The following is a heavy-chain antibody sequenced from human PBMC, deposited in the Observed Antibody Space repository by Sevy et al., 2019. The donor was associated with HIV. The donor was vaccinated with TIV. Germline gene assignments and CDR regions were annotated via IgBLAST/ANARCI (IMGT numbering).Heavy chain of an antibody. V-gene: IGHV3-23*01. Sequence: GGSLRLSCATSGFTFGTHAMSWVRQAPGKGLEWVSGISGSGGSTYYADSVKGRFTISRDKSKKTLYLQVNSLRAEDTAVYYCAKGVYDCWSGRSDIFDIWGQGTMVTIS. CDR1: GFTFGTHA. CDR3: AKGVYDCWSGRSDIFDI. D-gene: IGHD3-3*01. J-gene: IGHJ3*02. CDR2: ISGSGGST.